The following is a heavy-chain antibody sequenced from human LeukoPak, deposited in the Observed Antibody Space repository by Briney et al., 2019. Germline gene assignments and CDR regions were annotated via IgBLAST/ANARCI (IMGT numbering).Heavy chain of an antibody. J-gene: IGHJ4*02. CDR2: ISYGGSNK. CDR1: GFTFSSYA. V-gene: IGHV3-30-3*01. Sequence: GGSLRLSCAASGFTFSSYAMHWVRQAPGKGLEWVAVISYGGSNKYYADSGKGRFTISRDNSKSTLYVQMNSLRVEDTALYYCARDLPYFDSSGYYYAAEWGQGTLVTVSS. D-gene: IGHD3-22*01. CDR3: ARDLPYFDSSGYYYAAE.